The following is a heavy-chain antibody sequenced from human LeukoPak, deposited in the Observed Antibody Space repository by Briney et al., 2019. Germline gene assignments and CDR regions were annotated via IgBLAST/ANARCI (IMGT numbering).Heavy chain of an antibody. J-gene: IGHJ3*01. Sequence: SETLSLTCTVSGGSISCYYWSWIRQPPGKGLEWIGYIYYSGSTNYNPSLKSRVTISVDTSKNQFSLKLSSVTAADTAVYYCARRVVTTVTGVAFDVWGQGTMVTVSS. CDR3: ARRVVTTVTGVAFDV. CDR1: GGSISCYY. CDR2: IYYSGST. V-gene: IGHV4-59*01. D-gene: IGHD4-17*01.